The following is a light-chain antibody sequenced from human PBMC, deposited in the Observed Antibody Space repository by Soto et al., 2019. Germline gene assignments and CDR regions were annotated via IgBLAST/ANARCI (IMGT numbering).Light chain of an antibody. J-gene: IGKJ4*01. CDR2: DAS. V-gene: IGKV1-27*01. Sequence: DIQMTQSPSSLSASVGDRVTVTCRASQGINNYLAWYQQKPGKVPKLLIYDASTLHSGVPSRFSASGSGTDFTLTISSLQPEDIATYYCQKYKSAPLTFGGGTKVEIK. CDR3: QKYKSAPLT. CDR1: QGINNY.